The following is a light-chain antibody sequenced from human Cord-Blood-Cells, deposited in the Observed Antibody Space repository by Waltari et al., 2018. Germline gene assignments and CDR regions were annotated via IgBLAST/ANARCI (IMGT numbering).Light chain of an antibody. V-gene: IGKV3-11*01. CDR3: QQRSNWPPIT. CDR1: QSVSSY. J-gene: IGKJ5*01. CDR2: DAS. Sequence: EIVLTQSPATLSLSPGERATLSCRASQSVSSYLAWYQQKPGQAPRLLIYDASNRATGIPARFSGSGSGTDFTLTIGSLEPEDFAVYYCQQRSNWPPITSGQGTLLEIK.